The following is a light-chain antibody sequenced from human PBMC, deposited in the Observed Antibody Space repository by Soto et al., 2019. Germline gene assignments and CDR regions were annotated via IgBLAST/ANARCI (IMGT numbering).Light chain of an antibody. CDR3: SSYTTSNTVV. V-gene: IGLV2-14*01. CDR1: GGDVGAYNY. J-gene: IGLJ3*02. CDR2: EVF. Sequence: QSALTQPASVSGSPGQSITISCAGTGGDVGAYNYVYWYQQHPGKAPKLMIYEVFRRPSGISNRFSASKSGNTASLTISTLQAEDEADYYGSSYTTSNTVVFGGGTKLTVL.